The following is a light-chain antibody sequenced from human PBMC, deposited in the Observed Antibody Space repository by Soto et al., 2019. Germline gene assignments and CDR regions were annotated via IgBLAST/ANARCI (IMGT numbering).Light chain of an antibody. CDR2: AAS. CDR1: QSISGY. J-gene: IGKJ1*01. CDR3: QQSNSMPWT. Sequence: DIQMTQSPSSPSASVGDRVTITCRASQSISGYLNWYQKKSGQAPKLLMYAASTLQSGVPSRFSGSGSGTDFTLTISSLQPEDSATYYCQQSNSMPWTFGQGTKVDI. V-gene: IGKV1-39*01.